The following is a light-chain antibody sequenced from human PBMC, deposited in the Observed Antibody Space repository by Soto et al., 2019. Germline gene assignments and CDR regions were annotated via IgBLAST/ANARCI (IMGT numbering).Light chain of an antibody. J-gene: IGKJ1*01. V-gene: IGKV3-20*01. CDR2: GAS. Sequence: ECEVTQSPGTLSLSQGERATLSCRASQNVRNNYIGWYQQKPGQAPRLLIYGASIRATGIPDRFSGSGSGTDFTLTISRLEPEDFAVYYCQGYGNSRTFGQGTKVDIK. CDR3: QGYGNSRT. CDR1: QNVRNNY.